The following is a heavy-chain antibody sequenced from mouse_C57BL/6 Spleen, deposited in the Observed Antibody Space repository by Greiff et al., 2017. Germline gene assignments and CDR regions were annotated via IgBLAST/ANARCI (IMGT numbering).Heavy chain of an antibody. D-gene: IGHD2-3*01. CDR1: GFTFSDYY. CDR3: ARVYDGLLEGYNFDY. V-gene: IGHV5-16*01. CDR2: INYDGSST. Sequence: EVQLVESEGGLVQPGSSMKLSCTASGFTFSDYYMAWVRQVPEKGLEWVANINYDGSSTYYLDSLKSRFIISRDNAKNILYLQMSSLKSEDTATYYCARVYDGLLEGYNFDYWGQGTTLTVSS. J-gene: IGHJ2*01.